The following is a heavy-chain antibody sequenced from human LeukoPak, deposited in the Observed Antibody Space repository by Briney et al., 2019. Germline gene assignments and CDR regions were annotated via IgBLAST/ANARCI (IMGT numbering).Heavy chain of an antibody. CDR3: ARTYYEFCSGPNWFDP. Sequence: PSETLSLTCTVSGGSISSYYWSWIRQPPGKGLEWIGYIYYSGSTNYNPSLKSRVTISVGTSKNQFSLKLSSVTAADTAVDYCARTYYEFCSGPNWFDPWGQGTLVTVSS. J-gene: IGHJ5*02. D-gene: IGHD3-3*01. CDR1: GGSISSYY. CDR2: IYYSGST. V-gene: IGHV4-59*01.